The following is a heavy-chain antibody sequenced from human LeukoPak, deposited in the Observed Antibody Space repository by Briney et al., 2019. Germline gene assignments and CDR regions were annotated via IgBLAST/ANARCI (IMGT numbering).Heavy chain of an antibody. D-gene: IGHD1-26*01. J-gene: IGHJ4*02. CDR1: GFTVSSTY. CDR3: ARDSGSDYFDY. CDR2: IWYDGSNK. Sequence: GGSLRLSCAASGFTVSSTYMSWVRQAPGKGLEWVAVIWYDGSNKYYADSVKGRFTISRDNSKNTLYLQMNSLRAEDTAVYYCARDSGSDYFDYWGQGTLVTVSS. V-gene: IGHV3-33*08.